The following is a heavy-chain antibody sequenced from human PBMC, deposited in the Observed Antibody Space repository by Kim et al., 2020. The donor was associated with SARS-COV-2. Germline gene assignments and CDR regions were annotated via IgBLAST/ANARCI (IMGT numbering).Heavy chain of an antibody. V-gene: IGHV1-3*01. CDR3: ARDPTPYSSSWGLLDY. CDR2: INAGNGNT. CDR1: GYTFTSYA. J-gene: IGHJ4*02. Sequence: ASVKVSCKASGYTFTSYAMHWVRQAPGQRLEWMGWINAGNGNTKYSQKFQGRVTITRDTSASTAYMELSSLRSEDTAVYYCARDPTPYSSSWGLLDYWGQGTLVTVSS. D-gene: IGHD6-13*01.